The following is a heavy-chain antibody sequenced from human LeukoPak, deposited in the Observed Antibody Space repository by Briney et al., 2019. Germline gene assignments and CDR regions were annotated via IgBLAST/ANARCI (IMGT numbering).Heavy chain of an antibody. CDR2: INHSGST. D-gene: IGHD6-19*01. CDR3: ARGRDSSGWNPGYGMDV. V-gene: IGHV4-34*01. J-gene: IGHJ6*02. CDR1: GGSFSGYY. Sequence: SETLSLTCAVYGGSFSGYYRSWIRQPPGKGLEWIGEINHSGSTNYNPSLKSRVTISVDTSKNQFSLKLSSVTAADTAVYYCARGRDSSGWNPGYGMDVWGQGTTVTVSS.